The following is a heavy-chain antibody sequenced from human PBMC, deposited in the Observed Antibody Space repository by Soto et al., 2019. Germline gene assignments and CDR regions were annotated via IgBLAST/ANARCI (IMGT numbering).Heavy chain of an antibody. CDR1: GFTFGYFW. CDR2: IKEDGSEK. J-gene: IGHJ6*02. CDR3: ARDLGRTAAGYYYYDAMDV. D-gene: IGHD2-2*01. Sequence: GGSLRLSCAASGFTFGYFWMNWVRQAPGKGLEWVANIKEDGSEKHFLDSVKGRFTISRDNAKNSLYLQINSLRAEGTGVYYCARDLGRTAAGYYYYDAMDVWGQGTTVTVSS. V-gene: IGHV3-7*01.